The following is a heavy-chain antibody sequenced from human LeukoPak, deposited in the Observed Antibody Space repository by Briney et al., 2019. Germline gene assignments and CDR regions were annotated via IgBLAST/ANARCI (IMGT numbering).Heavy chain of an antibody. CDR3: ALRRRFVAFDI. J-gene: IGHJ3*02. D-gene: IGHD5-12*01. CDR2: IYYSGST. CDR1: GGSISSSSHY. V-gene: IGHV4-39*07. Sequence: SETLSLTCTVSGGSISSSSHYWGWIRQPPGKGLEWIGSIYYSGSTYYNPSLKSRVTISVDTSKNQFSLRLSSVTAADTAVYYCALRRRFVAFDIWGQGTMVTVSS.